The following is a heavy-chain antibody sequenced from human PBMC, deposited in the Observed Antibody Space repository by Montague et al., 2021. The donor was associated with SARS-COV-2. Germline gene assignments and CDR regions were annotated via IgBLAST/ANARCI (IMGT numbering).Heavy chain of an antibody. CDR2: INHSGST. CDR1: GGSFSGYY. V-gene: IGHV4-34*01. J-gene: IGHJ6*02. CDR3: ARVRYYGSGTSLGMDV. Sequence: SETLSLTCAVYGGSFSGYYWSWIRLPPGKGLEWIGEINHSGSTNYNPSLKSRVTISVDTSKNQFSLKLSSVTAADTVVYYCARVRYYGSGTSLGMDVWGQGTTVTVSS. D-gene: IGHD3-10*01.